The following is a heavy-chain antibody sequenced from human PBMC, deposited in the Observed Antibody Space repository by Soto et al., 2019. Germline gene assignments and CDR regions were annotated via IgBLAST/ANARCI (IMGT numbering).Heavy chain of an antibody. CDR2: IYYSGST. CDR3: ARQHGYSGLSRFDP. Sequence: QVQLQESGPGLVKPSQTLSLTCTVSGGSISSGDYYWSWIRQPPGKGLEWIGYIYYSGSTYYNPSLKSRVXXSVDTSKTQFSLKLSSVTAADTAVYYCARQHGYSGLSRFDPWGQGTLVTVSS. CDR1: GGSISSGDYY. D-gene: IGHD5-12*01. J-gene: IGHJ5*02. V-gene: IGHV4-30-4*01.